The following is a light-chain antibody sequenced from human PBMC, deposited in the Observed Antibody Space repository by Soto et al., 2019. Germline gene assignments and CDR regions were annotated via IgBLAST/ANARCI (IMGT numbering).Light chain of an antibody. CDR1: SSDVGSYNL. J-gene: IGLJ1*01. CDR2: EGS. Sequence: QSALTXXXSVSGSPGQSITISCTGTSSDVGSYNLVSWYQQHPGKAPKLMIYEGSKRPSGISDRFSGSKSGNTASLTISGLQAEDEADFYCCSYANSGTLFGTGTKVTVL. CDR3: CSYANSGTL. V-gene: IGLV2-23*01.